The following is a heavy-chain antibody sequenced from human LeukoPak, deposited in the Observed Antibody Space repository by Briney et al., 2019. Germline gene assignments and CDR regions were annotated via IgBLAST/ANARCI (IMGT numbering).Heavy chain of an antibody. Sequence: GGSLRLSCAASGFTFSTFAMIWVRQPPGKGLEWVSSIFPSGGEIHYADSVKGRFTISRDNSKNTLYLQMNSLRVEDTAVYYCAKGRGQGFDYWGQGTLVTVSS. CDR1: GFTFSTFA. V-gene: IGHV3-23*01. CDR3: AKGRGQGFDY. J-gene: IGHJ4*02. D-gene: IGHD3-10*01. CDR2: IFPSGGEI.